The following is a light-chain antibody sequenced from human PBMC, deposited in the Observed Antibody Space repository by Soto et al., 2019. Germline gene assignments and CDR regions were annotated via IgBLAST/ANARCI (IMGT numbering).Light chain of an antibody. CDR3: SSYTSSSTLVV. J-gene: IGLJ2*01. CDR1: SSDVGDYNY. CDR2: DVS. V-gene: IGLV2-14*01. Sequence: QSALTQPASLSGAPGQSITISCTGTSSDVGDYNYVSWYQQHPGKAPKLMIFDVSNRPSGLSNRFSGSKSGNTASLTISGLQAEDEADYYCSSYTSSSTLVVFGGGTKLTVL.